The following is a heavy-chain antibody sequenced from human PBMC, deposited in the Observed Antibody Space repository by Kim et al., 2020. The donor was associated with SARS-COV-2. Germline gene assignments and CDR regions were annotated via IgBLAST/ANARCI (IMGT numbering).Heavy chain of an antibody. CDR3: AREEEEAFDY. V-gene: IGHV3-21*01. Sequence: YIYYADSMKGRFTVSRDNAKNSLYLQMNSLRAEDTAVYFCAREEEEAFDYWGQGTLVTVSS. J-gene: IGHJ4*02. CDR2: YI.